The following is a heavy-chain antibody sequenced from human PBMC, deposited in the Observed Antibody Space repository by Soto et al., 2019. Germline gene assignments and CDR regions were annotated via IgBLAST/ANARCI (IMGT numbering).Heavy chain of an antibody. V-gene: IGHV4-39*01. CDR3: ARLPGPGSYYGSQHFQH. CDR1: GGSISSSSYY. Sequence: SETLSLTCTVSGGSISSSSYYWGWIRQPPGKGLEWIGSIYYSGSTYYNPSLKSRVTISVDTSKNQFSLKLSSVTAADTAVYYCARLPGPGSYYGSQHFQHWGQGTLVTVSS. J-gene: IGHJ1*01. D-gene: IGHD1-26*01. CDR2: IYYSGST.